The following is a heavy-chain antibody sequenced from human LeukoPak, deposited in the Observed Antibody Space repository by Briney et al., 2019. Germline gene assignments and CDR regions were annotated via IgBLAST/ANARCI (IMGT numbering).Heavy chain of an antibody. J-gene: IGHJ3*02. CDR1: GFTVSSNY. D-gene: IGHD2-15*01. Sequence: GGSLRLSCAASGFTVSSNYMSWVRQAPGKGLEWVSVIYSGGSTYYADSVKGRFTISRDNAKNSLYLQMNSLRAEDTAVYYCARVDIVVVVAAYSGAFDIWGQGTMVTVSS. V-gene: IGHV3-53*01. CDR2: IYSGGST. CDR3: ARVDIVVVVAAYSGAFDI.